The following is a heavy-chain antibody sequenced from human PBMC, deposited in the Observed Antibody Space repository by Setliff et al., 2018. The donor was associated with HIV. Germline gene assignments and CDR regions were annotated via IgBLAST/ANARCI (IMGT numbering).Heavy chain of an antibody. D-gene: IGHD2-21*01. Sequence: PSETLSLTCSVSGDSISAYYWSWIRQPPGKGLEWIGEIHHSGSTNYNPSLKSRVTISVDTSKKHFSLKLTSVTAADTAMYYCAREDSDGYVDIWGQGTLVTVSS. CDR1: GDSISAYY. J-gene: IGHJ4*02. V-gene: IGHV4-34*01. CDR2: IHHSGST. CDR3: AREDSDGYVDI.